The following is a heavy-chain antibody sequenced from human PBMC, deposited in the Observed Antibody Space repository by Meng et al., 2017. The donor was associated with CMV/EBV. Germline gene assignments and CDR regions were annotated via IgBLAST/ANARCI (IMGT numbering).Heavy chain of an antibody. V-gene: IGHV3-15*01. Sequence: LSLTCAASGFTFSNAWMSSVRPAPGKGLEWVGRIKSKTDGGTTDYAAPVKGRFTISRDDSKNTLYLQMNRLKTEDTAVYYCTTESRYDFWGLGYCSGGSWYTAYFDYWGQGTLVTVS. CDR1: GFTFSNAW. CDR3: TTESRYDFWGLGYCSGGSWYTAYFDY. D-gene: IGHD2-15*01. J-gene: IGHJ4*02. CDR2: IKSKTDGGTT.